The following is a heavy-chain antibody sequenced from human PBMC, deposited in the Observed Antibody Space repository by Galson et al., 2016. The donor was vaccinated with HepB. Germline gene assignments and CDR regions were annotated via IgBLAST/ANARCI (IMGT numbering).Heavy chain of an antibody. CDR2: ISYDGSNK. V-gene: IGHV3-30*18. J-gene: IGHJ6*02. D-gene: IGHD1-26*01. CDR1: GFTFSNFG. CDR3: AKGLIVETTFVPYYYFAMDV. Sequence: SLRLSCAASGFTFSNFGMHWVRQTPGRGLEWVAVISYDGSNKHYVDSVKCRFTISRDNAKNTLYVQMNSLRAEDTAVYYCAKGLIVETTFVPYYYFAMDVWGQGPTVTVSS.